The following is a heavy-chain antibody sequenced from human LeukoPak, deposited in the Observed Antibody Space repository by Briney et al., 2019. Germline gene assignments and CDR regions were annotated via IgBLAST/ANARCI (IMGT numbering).Heavy chain of an antibody. J-gene: IGHJ4*02. V-gene: IGHV1-18*01. D-gene: IGHD3-9*01. CDR1: GYTFTSYG. CDR2: ISAYNGNT. Sequence: GASVKVSCKASGYTFTSYGISWVRQAPGQGLEWMGWISAYNGNTNYAQKLQGRVTMTTGTSTSTAYMELRSLRSDDTAVYYCAREQGYFDWLRYFDYWGQGTLVTVSS. CDR3: AREQGYFDWLRYFDY.